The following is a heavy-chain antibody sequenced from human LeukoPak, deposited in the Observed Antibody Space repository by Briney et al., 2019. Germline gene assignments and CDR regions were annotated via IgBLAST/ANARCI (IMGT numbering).Heavy chain of an antibody. CDR1: GFTFNNYA. CDR2: ITGSGAST. D-gene: IGHD6-13*01. Sequence: SGGSLSLSCAAPGFTFNNYAMTWVRQAPGKGLEWVTTITGSGASTYSADSVRGRFTISRDNSKNTLFLQMNSLRADDTAVYYCARNQDSSWYYYYMDVWGIGTMVTVSS. V-gene: IGHV3-23*01. CDR3: ARNQDSSWYYYYMDV. J-gene: IGHJ6*03.